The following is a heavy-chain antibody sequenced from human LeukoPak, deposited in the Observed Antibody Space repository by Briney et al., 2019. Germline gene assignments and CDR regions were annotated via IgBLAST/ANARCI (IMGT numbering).Heavy chain of an antibody. Sequence: GGSLRLSCAASGFTFSSDDMNWVRQAPGKGLEWVSAISGSGGSTYYADSVKGRFTISRDNSKNTLYLQMNSLRAEDTAVYYCATDVVEYSSLGSAFDIWGQGTMVTVSS. CDR2: ISGSGGST. V-gene: IGHV3-23*01. J-gene: IGHJ3*02. CDR1: GFTFSSDD. CDR3: ATDVVEYSSLGSAFDI. D-gene: IGHD6-6*01.